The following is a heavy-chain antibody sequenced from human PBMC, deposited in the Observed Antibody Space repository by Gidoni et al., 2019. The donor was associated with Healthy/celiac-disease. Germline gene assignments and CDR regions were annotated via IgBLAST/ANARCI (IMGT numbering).Heavy chain of an antibody. Sequence: QVQLQESGPGLVKPSQPLSLTCTVSGGSISSGGYYWSWIRQHPGKGLEWIGYIYYSGSTYYNPSLKSRVTISVDTSKNQFSLKLSSVTAADTAVYYCARVYSSSRYWYFDLWGRGTLVTVSS. J-gene: IGHJ2*01. CDR3: ARVYSSSRYWYFDL. V-gene: IGHV4-31*03. D-gene: IGHD6-19*01. CDR2: IYYSGST. CDR1: GGSISSGGYY.